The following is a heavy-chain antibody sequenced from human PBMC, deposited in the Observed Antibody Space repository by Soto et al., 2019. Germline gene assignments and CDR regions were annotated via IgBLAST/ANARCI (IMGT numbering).Heavy chain of an antibody. D-gene: IGHD3-10*01. CDR3: AAEITMVRGVPTLRFDY. J-gene: IGHJ4*02. Sequence: ASVKVSCKASGFTFTSSAVQWVRQARGQRLEWIGWIVVGSGNTNYAQKFQERVTITRDMSTSTAYMELSSLRSEDAAVYYCAAEITMVRGVPTLRFDYWGQGTLVTVSS. CDR1: GFTFTSSA. V-gene: IGHV1-58*01. CDR2: IVVGSGNT.